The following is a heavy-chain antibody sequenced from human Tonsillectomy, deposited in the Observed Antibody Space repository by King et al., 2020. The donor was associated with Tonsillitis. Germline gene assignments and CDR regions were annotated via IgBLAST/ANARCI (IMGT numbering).Heavy chain of an antibody. J-gene: IGHJ3*02. Sequence: VQLVESGGGVVQPGGSLRLSCAAAGFIFSDYSMHCVRQAPGKGLEWVAFIRYDGSKEMYAESVKGRFTISRDNSKNTLYVQMSSLSADDTAVYYCAKALRDYHDSSGYYYALDIWGQGTAVTVSS. V-gene: IGHV3-30*02. CDR2: IRYDGSKE. CDR1: GFIFSDYS. CDR3: AKALRDYHDSSGYYYALDI. D-gene: IGHD3-22*01.